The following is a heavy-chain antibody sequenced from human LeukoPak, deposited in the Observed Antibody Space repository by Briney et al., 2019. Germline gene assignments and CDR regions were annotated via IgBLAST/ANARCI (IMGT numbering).Heavy chain of an antibody. V-gene: IGHV3-48*04. CDR1: GFTFSSYA. D-gene: IGHD6-19*01. Sequence: AGGSLRLSCAASGFTFSSYAMSWVRQAPGKGLEWVSYISSSGSTIYYADSVKGRFTISRDNAKNSLYLQMNSLRAEDTAVYYCARDRTEWAKQFPFDYWGQGTLVTVSS. CDR2: ISSSGSTI. J-gene: IGHJ4*02. CDR3: ARDRTEWAKQFPFDY.